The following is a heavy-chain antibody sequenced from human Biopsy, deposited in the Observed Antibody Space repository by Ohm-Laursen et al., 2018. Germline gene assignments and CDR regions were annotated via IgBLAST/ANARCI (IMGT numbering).Heavy chain of an antibody. J-gene: IGHJ3*02. D-gene: IGHD4-23*01. CDR2: IYSSGIT. CDR1: GGSMIHYY. CDR3: ARGQDYGGNKAFDI. Sequence: TLFLTCTVSGGSMIHYYWNWIRQSPGKGLEWIAYIYSSGITNYNPSLKSRLTISIGTSKNQFSLKLNSMTTADTAVYYCARGQDYGGNKAFDIWGQGTKVTVSP. V-gene: IGHV4-59*01.